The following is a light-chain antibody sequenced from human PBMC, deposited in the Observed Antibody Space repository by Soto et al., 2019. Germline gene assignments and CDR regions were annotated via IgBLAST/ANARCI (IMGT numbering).Light chain of an antibody. CDR2: TAS. CDR1: QNINNY. J-gene: IGKJ2*01. V-gene: IGKV1-39*01. CDR3: QESYSTPMYT. Sequence: DIQMTQSPSSLSASVGDRVTITCRASQNINNYLNWCQQKPGKAPQLLIYTASSLQSGVPSRFSGSGSGTDFTLTINDLQPEDFATYYCQESYSTPMYTFGQGTKVDIK.